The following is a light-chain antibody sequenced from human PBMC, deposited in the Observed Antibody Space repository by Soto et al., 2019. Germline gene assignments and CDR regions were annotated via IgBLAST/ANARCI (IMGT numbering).Light chain of an antibody. V-gene: IGLV1-47*02. Sequence: QSVLTQPPSASGTPGQRVTISCSGSSSNIGSNYVYWYQQLPVTAPKLLIYSNNQRPSGVPDRFSGSKSGTSASLAISGLRSEDEADYYCAAWDDSLSGSYVNGTGTKSPS. CDR1: SSNIGSNY. J-gene: IGLJ1*01. CDR2: SNN. CDR3: AAWDDSLSGSYV.